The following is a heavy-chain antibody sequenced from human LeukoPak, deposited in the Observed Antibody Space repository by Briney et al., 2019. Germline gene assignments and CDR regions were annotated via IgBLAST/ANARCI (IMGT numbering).Heavy chain of an antibody. CDR2: INPNSGGT. V-gene: IGHV1-2*06. CDR1: GYTFTGYY. D-gene: IGHD5-12*01. CDR3: ARVKWLRETDY. Sequence: ASVKVSCKASGYTFTGYYMHWARQAPGQGPEWMGRINPNSGGTNYAQKFQGRVTMTRDTSISTAYMELSRLRSDDTAVYYCARVKWLRETDYWGQGTLVTVSS. J-gene: IGHJ4*02.